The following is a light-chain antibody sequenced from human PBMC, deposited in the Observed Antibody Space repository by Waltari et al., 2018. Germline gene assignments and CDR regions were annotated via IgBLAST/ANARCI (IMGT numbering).Light chain of an antibody. CDR1: NIGSNS. V-gene: IGLV3-21*02. J-gene: IGLJ2*01. Sequence: SYVLTQPPSVSVAPGQTARIACGGDNIGSNSVHWYQQKPGQAPVLGVYDNTDRPSGIPERFSGSNSGNTATLTISRVEAGDEADYFCQVWDSSSDQVVFGGGTKLTVL. CDR3: QVWDSSSDQVV. CDR2: DNT.